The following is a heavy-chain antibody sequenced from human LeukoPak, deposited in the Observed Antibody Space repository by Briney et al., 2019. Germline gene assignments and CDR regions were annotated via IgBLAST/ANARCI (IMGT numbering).Heavy chain of an antibody. CDR1: GGSFSGYY. CDR2: INHSGST. CDR3: ARRPIWTLFFDP. Sequence: SETLSLTCAVYGGSFSGYYWSWIRQPPGKGLEWIGEINHSGSTNYNPSLKSRVTIYVDTSKNQFSLKSTTVTAADTAVYYCARRPIWTLFFDPWGQGTLVTVSS. V-gene: IGHV4-34*01. D-gene: IGHD3-9*01. J-gene: IGHJ5*02.